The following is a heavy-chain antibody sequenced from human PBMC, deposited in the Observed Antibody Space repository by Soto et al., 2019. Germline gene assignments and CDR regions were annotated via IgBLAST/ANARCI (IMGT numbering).Heavy chain of an antibody. CDR3: ARDNYAPLDY. CDR2: IDPRSGAS. V-gene: IGHV1-2*02. Sequence: GASVKVSCKPSGYPFTDLYIHWVRQAPGLGLEWMGWIDPRSGASRKTQRFQGRFTMTRDTSTNTVYMELSSLRSDDTAVYFCARDNYAPLDYWGQGTLVTVSS. J-gene: IGHJ4*02. CDR1: GYPFTDLY. D-gene: IGHD3-16*01.